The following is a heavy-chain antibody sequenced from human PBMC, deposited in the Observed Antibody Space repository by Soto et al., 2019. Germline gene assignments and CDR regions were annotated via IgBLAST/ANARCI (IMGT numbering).Heavy chain of an antibody. D-gene: IGHD3-10*01. CDR2: FDPEDGET. J-gene: IGHJ4*02. Sequence: GASVKVSCKVSGYTLTELSMHWVRQAPGKGLEWMGGFDPEDGETIYAQKFQGRVTMTEDTSTDTAYMELSSLRSEDTAVYYCVRGSQDSYPGSRTFDFWGRGTLVTVSS. V-gene: IGHV1-24*01. CDR3: VRGSQDSYPGSRTFDF. CDR1: GYTLTELS.